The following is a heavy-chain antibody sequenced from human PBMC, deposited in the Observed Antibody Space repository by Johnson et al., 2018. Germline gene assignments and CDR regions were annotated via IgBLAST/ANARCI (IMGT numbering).Heavy chain of an antibody. Sequence: QVQLVQSGGGVVQPGRSLRLSCAASGFTFSSYGMHWVRQAPGKGLEWVAVISYDGSNKYYADSVKGRFTISRDNSKNTLYLQMNSLRAEDTAVYYCAKAGYRGWDYMDVWGKGTTVTVSS. J-gene: IGHJ6*03. CDR1: GFTFSSYG. D-gene: IGHD5-18*01. CDR2: ISYDGSNK. V-gene: IGHV3-30*18. CDR3: AKAGYRGWDYMDV.